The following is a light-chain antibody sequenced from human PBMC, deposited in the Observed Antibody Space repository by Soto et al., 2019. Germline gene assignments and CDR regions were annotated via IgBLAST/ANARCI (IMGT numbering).Light chain of an antibody. CDR3: GTWDSSLRAHV. CDR2: END. J-gene: IGLJ1*01. CDR1: SSNNGSNY. V-gene: IGLV1-51*02. Sequence: SVLTQPPSVSAAPGQQVTISCSGSSSNNGSNYVSWYQQDPGTAPKLLIYENDNRPSGIPDRFSGSKSGTSATLGVTGLQIGDEADYYCGTWDSSLRAHVFATGTKVTVL.